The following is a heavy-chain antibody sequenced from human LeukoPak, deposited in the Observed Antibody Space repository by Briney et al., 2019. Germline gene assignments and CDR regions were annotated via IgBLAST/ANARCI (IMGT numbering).Heavy chain of an antibody. CDR3: ARDGGVDGYNSYFDY. J-gene: IGHJ4*02. Sequence: KPGGSLRLSCAASGFTFSSYSMNWVRQAPGKGLEWVSSISSRSSNLYYADSVKGRFTISRDSAKNSLYLQMNSLRAEDTALYYCARDGGVDGYNSYFDYWGQGTLVTVSS. V-gene: IGHV3-21*01. CDR1: GFTFSSYS. D-gene: IGHD5-24*01. CDR2: ISSRSSNL.